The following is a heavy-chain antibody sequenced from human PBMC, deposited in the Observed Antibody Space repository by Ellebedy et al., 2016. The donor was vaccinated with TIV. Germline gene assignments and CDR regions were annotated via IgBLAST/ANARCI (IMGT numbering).Heavy chain of an antibody. J-gene: IGHJ4*02. CDR3: AREFRVGTTTGFGY. CDR2: IDPSDSYS. V-gene: IGHV5-10-1*01. Sequence: GESLKISXRGSGYSFTSYWINWVRQMPGKGLEWMAKIDPSDSYSKYSPSFQGHVTISADKSISTAYLHWSSLKASDTAMYYCAREFRVGTTTGFGYWGQGTPVTVSS. D-gene: IGHD1-26*01. CDR1: GYSFTSYW.